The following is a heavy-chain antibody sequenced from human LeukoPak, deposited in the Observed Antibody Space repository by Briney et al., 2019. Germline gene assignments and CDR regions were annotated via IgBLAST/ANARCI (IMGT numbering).Heavy chain of an antibody. V-gene: IGHV1-24*01. CDR3: ARVDYGGHSDFDYFDY. CDR2: FDPEDGET. J-gene: IGHJ4*02. D-gene: IGHD4-23*01. CDR1: GYTLTELS. Sequence: EASVKVSCKVSGYTLTELSMHWVRQAPGKGLEWMGGFDPEDGETIYAQKFQGRVTMTEDTSTDTAYMELRSLRSDDTAVYYCARVDYGGHSDFDYFDYWGQGTLVTVSS.